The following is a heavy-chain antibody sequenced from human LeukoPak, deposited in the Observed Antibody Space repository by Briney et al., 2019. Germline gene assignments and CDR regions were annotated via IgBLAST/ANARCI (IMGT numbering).Heavy chain of an antibody. CDR1: GFTFSDYY. Sequence: GGSLRLSCAASGFTFSDYYMSWIRQAPGKGLEWVSYISSSGSTIYYADSVKGRFTISRDNAKNSLYLQMNSLRAEDTAVYNCARDRPSKLLPRGIDYWGQGTLVTVSS. D-gene: IGHD2-15*01. V-gene: IGHV3-11*04. J-gene: IGHJ4*02. CDR2: ISSSGSTI. CDR3: ARDRPSKLLPRGIDY.